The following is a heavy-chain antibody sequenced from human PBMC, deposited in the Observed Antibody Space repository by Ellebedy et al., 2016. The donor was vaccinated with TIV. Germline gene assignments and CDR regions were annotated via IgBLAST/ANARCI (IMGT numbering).Heavy chain of an antibody. CDR3: AREGGYSYVGGGMDV. D-gene: IGHD5-18*01. V-gene: IGHV3-30-3*01. Sequence: GESLKISCAASGFTFSSYAMHWVRQAPGKGLEWVAVISYDGSNKYYADSVKGRFTISRDNSKNTLYLQMNSLRAEDTAVYYCAREGGYSYVGGGMDVWGQGTTVTVSS. J-gene: IGHJ6*02. CDR2: ISYDGSNK. CDR1: GFTFSSYA.